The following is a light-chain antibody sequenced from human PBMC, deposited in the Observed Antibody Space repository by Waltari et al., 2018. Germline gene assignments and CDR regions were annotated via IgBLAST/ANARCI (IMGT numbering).Light chain of an antibody. V-gene: IGKV1-39*01. J-gene: IGKJ2*01. Sequence: DIQMTQSPSSLSASVGDRVTITCRASQTISTSLNWYQHKPGKAPTLLIYAASNLQSGVPSRFSGSGSATDFTLAISSLQPEDFATYFCQQSYSTPYTFGQGTKVEI. CDR3: QQSYSTPYT. CDR2: AAS. CDR1: QTISTS.